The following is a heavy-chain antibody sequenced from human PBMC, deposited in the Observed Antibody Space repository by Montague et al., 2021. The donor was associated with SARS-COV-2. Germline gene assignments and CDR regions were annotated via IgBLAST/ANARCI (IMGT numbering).Heavy chain of an antibody. V-gene: IGHV2-5*02. J-gene: IGHJ5*02. CDR3: ARYGDYGSWFDP. D-gene: IGHD4-17*01. Sequence: PALVKPTQTLTLPCTFSGFSLNTSGEGVGWVRQPPGKALEWLALIYWDDDKRYSPSLKSRSTISKDTTKNEVVLTVANMDPVDTATYYCARYGDYGSWFDPWGQGTLVTVSS. CDR1: GFSLNTSGEG. CDR2: IYWDDDK.